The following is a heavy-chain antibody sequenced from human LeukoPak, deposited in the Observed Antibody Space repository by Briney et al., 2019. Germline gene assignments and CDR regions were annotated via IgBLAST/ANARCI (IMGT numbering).Heavy chain of an antibody. CDR3: ARSLTMVRAYDY. V-gene: IGHV3-30*02. Sequence: GGSLRLSCAASGFTFSDYYMSWIRQAPGKGLEWVTFIQYDGSNKYYADSVKGRFTISRDNSKNTVYLQMNSLRTEDTAVYYCARSLTMVRAYDYWGQGTLVTVS. D-gene: IGHD3-10*01. CDR2: IQYDGSNK. J-gene: IGHJ4*02. CDR1: GFTFSDYY.